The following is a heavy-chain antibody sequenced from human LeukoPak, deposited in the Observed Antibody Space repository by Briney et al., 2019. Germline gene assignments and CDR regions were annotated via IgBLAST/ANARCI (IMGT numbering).Heavy chain of an antibody. V-gene: IGHV4-39*01. D-gene: IGHD3-16*02. CDR3: ARHYDYVWGSYRPPFDY. CDR2: IYYSGST. J-gene: IGHJ4*02. CDR1: GGSFSGYY. Sequence: PSETLSLTCAVYGGSFSGYYWGWIRQPPGKGLEWIGSIYYSGSTYYNPSLKSRVTISVDTSKNQFSLKLSSVTAADTAVYYCARHYDYVWGSYRPPFDYWGQGTLVTVSS.